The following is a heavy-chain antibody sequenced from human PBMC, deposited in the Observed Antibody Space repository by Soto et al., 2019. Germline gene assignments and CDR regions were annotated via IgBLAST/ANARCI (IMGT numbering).Heavy chain of an antibody. V-gene: IGHV1-3*01. Sequence: QVQLVQSGAEVKKPGASVKVSCKASGYTFTSYAMHWVRQAPGQRLEWVGWINAGNGNTKYSQKFQGRVTITRDTSASTAYMELSSLRSEDTAVYYCAREEMATEFDYWGQGTLVTVSS. CDR2: INAGNGNT. CDR1: GYTFTSYA. CDR3: AREEMATEFDY. J-gene: IGHJ4*02.